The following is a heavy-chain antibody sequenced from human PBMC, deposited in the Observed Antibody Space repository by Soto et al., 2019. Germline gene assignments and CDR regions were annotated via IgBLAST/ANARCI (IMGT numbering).Heavy chain of an antibody. J-gene: IGHJ6*04. CDR2: ISGSGGST. Sequence: GGSLRLSCAASGFTFSSYAMSWVRQAPGKGLEWVSAISGSGGSTYYADSVKGRFTISRGNAKNALYLQMNSLRVEDTAVYYCAREIAARLWGKGTKVTVSS. V-gene: IGHV3-23*01. CDR1: GFTFSSYA. CDR3: AREIAARL. D-gene: IGHD6-6*01.